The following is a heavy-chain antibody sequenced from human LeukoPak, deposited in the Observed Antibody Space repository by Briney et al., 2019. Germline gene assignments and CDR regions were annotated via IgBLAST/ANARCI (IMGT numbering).Heavy chain of an antibody. J-gene: IGHJ4*02. CDR1: GYSISSGHY. CDR3: ASLTRGYSYGFFDY. V-gene: IGHV4-38-2*02. D-gene: IGHD5-18*01. CDR2: IYYSGST. Sequence: PSETLSLTCTVSGYSISSGHYWGWIRQPPGKGLEWIGSIYYSGSTYYNPSLKSRVTISVDTSKNQFSLKLSSVTAADTAVYYCASLTRGYSYGFFDYWGQGTLVTVSS.